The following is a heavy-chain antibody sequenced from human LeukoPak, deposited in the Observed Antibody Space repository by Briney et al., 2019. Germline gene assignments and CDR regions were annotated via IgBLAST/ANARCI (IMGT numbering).Heavy chain of an antibody. V-gene: IGHV4-59*01. D-gene: IGHD5-12*01. CDR1: GGSISSYY. Sequence: SETLSLTXTVSGGSISSYYWSWIRQPPGKGLEWIGYIYYSGSTNYNPSLKSRVTISVDTSKNQFSLKLSSVTAADTAVNYCATGQWLRPFDYWGQGTLVTVSS. J-gene: IGHJ4*02. CDR3: ATGQWLRPFDY. CDR2: IYYSGST.